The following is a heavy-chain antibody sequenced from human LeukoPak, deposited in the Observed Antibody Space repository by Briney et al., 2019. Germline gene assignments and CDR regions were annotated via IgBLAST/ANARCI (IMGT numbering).Heavy chain of an antibody. Sequence: SETLSLTCTVSGSSINNNFWTWIRQPPGKGLEWIGYIYSSGSANYKPSLKSRAIISGDTSKNQISLRLTSVTAADTAMYFCARHRDYYDTWGHGTLVTVSS. J-gene: IGHJ4*01. V-gene: IGHV4-59*08. D-gene: IGHD3-22*01. CDR1: GSSINNNF. CDR2: IYSSGSA. CDR3: ARHRDYYDT.